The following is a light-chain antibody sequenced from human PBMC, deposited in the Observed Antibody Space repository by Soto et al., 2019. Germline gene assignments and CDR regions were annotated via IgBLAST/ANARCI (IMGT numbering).Light chain of an antibody. J-gene: IGLJ2*01. V-gene: IGLV2-14*03. CDR2: NVD. CDR3: SSYADSSTVV. Sequence: QSALTQVASVSASPGQSITISCTGTSNDVGGHNYVSWYQQHPGNAPKLMIYNVDYRPSGISNRFSGSKSGNTASLTISGLQADDEAYYYCSSYADSSTVVFGGGTKLTVL. CDR1: SNDVGGHNY.